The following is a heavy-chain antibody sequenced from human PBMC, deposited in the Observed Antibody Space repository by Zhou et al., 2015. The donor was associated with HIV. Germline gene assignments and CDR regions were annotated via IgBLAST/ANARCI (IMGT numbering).Heavy chain of an antibody. CDR2: IIPIFGTA. CDR3: ARGSPKRITMIVVVLDAFDI. Sequence: QVQLVQSGAEVKKPGSSVKVSCKASGGTFSSYAISWVRQAPGQGLEWMGGIIPIFGTANYAQKFQGRVTITADESTSTAYMELSSLRSEDTAVYYCARGSPKRITMIVVVLDAFDIWGQGTMVTVSS. V-gene: IGHV1-69*01. CDR1: GGTFSSYA. D-gene: IGHD3-22*01. J-gene: IGHJ3*02.